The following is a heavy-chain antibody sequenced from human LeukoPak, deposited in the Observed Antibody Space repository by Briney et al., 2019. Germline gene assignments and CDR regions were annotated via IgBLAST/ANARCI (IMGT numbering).Heavy chain of an antibody. Sequence: GGSLRLSCAASGFAFSSYWMSWVRQAPGKGLEWVANIKQDGSEKYYVDSVKGRFTISRDNAKNSLYLQMNSLRAEDTAVYYCAREAATVAYNWFDPWGQGTLVTVSS. CDR3: AREAATVAYNWFDP. V-gene: IGHV3-7*01. J-gene: IGHJ5*02. CDR1: GFAFSSYW. CDR2: IKQDGSEK. D-gene: IGHD4-23*01.